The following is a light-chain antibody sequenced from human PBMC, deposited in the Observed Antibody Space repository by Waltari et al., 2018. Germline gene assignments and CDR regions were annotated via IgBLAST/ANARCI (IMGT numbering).Light chain of an antibody. V-gene: IGKV3-20*01. CDR3: QHYVSLPAT. J-gene: IGKJ1*01. Sequence: IVLTQSPGTLFLSPGEGATLSCRASQSVSRTLAWYQQKPGQAPRLPIYGASSRATGIPDRFSGSGSGTDFSLTISRLEPDDSAVYFCQHYVSLPATFGQGTKVEIK. CDR2: GAS. CDR1: QSVSRT.